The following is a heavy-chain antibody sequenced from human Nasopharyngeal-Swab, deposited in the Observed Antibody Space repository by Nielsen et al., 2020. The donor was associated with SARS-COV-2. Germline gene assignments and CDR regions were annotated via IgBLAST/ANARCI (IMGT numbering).Heavy chain of an antibody. D-gene: IGHD3-10*01. J-gene: IGHJ3*02. CDR2: ISACGGST. V-gene: IGHV3-23*01. CDR1: GFTFNIYA. CDR3: AKDDVVRGDAFDI. Sequence: GESLKISCIASGFTFNIYAMAWVRRTPGRGLQWVSGISACGGSTYYTDSVKGRFAVSRDNSRNTLYLQMHSLRVEDTALYYCAKDDVVRGDAFDIWGQGTMVTVSS.